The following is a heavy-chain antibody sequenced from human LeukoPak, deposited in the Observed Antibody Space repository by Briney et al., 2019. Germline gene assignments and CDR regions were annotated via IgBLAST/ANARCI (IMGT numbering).Heavy chain of an antibody. Sequence: PGGSLRLSSAASGFTVSSNYMSWVRQAPGKGLEWVSVIYSGGSTYYADSVKGRFTISRDNSKNTLYLQMNSLRAEDTAVYYCARDRGYCSSTSCSYYYYGMDVWGQGTTVTVSS. D-gene: IGHD2-2*01. CDR3: ARDRGYCSSTSCSYYYYGMDV. J-gene: IGHJ6*02. CDR2: IYSGGST. CDR1: GFTVSSNY. V-gene: IGHV3-53*01.